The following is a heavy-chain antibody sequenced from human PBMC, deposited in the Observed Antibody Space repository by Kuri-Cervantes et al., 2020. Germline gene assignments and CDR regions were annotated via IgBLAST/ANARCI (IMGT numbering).Heavy chain of an antibody. D-gene: IGHD3-16*01. J-gene: IGHJ3*02. Sequence: GGSLRLSCAASGFTFTNYAMAWVRQAPGKGLEWVSAIRGSGGSTYSADSVKGRFTISRDNSKNTVDSQMNSLRAEDTAIYYCAKGTGRGPWGPFDIWGQGTMVTVSS. V-gene: IGHV3-23*01. CDR3: AKGTGRGPWGPFDI. CDR1: GFTFTNYA. CDR2: IRGSGGST.